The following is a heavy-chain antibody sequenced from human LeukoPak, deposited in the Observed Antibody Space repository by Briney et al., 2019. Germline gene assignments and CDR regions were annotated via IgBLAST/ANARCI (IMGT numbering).Heavy chain of an antibody. CDR3: ARGPDDYGDYGWGYYFDY. V-gene: IGHV6-1*01. Sequence: SQTLSLTCAISGDSVSSNSAAWNWIRQSPSRGLEWLGRTYYRSKWYNDYAVSVKSRITINPDTSKNQFSLQLNSVTPEDTAVYYCARGPDDYGDYGWGYYFDYWGQGTLVTVSS. D-gene: IGHD4-17*01. J-gene: IGHJ4*02. CDR2: TYYRSKWYN. CDR1: GDSVSSNSAA.